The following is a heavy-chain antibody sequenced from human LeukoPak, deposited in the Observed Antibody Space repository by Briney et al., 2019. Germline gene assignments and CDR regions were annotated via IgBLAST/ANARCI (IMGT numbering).Heavy chain of an antibody. CDR3: AKTPRYRAARQSHFDY. V-gene: IGHV3-30*18. CDR2: IEYDGSNI. D-gene: IGHD6-6*01. CDR1: GIDFNVYE. Sequence: GGSLRLSCVASGIDFNVYEMHWVRQAPGKGLEWVAVIEYDGSNIHYTDSVKGRFTISRDNSKKTLYLQMNSLRAEDTAVYYCAKTPRYRAARQSHFDYWGQGTLVTVSS. J-gene: IGHJ4*02.